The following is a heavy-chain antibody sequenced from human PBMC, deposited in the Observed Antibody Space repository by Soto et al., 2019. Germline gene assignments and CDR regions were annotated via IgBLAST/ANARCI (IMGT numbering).Heavy chain of an antibody. D-gene: IGHD4-17*01. Sequence: SVTLSLTCTVSGGSISSGGYYWSWIRQHPGKGLEWIGYIYYSGSTYYNPSLKSRVTISVDTSKNQFSLKLSSVTAADTAVYYCARETQDYGDYERREFDYWGQGTLVTVSS. V-gene: IGHV4-31*03. CDR1: GGSISSGGYY. CDR2: IYYSGST. J-gene: IGHJ4*02. CDR3: ARETQDYGDYERREFDY.